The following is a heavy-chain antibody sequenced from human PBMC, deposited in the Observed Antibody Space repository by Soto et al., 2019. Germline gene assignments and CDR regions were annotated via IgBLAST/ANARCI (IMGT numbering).Heavy chain of an antibody. V-gene: IGHV4-59*01. CDR1: GGSISSYY. CDR2: IYYSGST. J-gene: IGHJ4*02. D-gene: IGHD3-9*01. Sequence: QVQLQESGPGLVKPSETLSLTCTVSGGSISSYYWSWIRQPPGKGLEWIGYIYYSGSTNYNPSLKSRVTISVDTSKNQFSPKLSSVTAADTAVYYCARGPQGLRYLDWLSDPILDDWGQGTLVTVSS. CDR3: ARGPQGLRYLDWLSDPILDD.